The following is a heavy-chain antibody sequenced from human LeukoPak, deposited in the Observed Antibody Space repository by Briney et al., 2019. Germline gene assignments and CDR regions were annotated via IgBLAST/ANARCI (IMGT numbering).Heavy chain of an antibody. CDR1: GFTFSSYG. CDR3: AREHTPYGSGCTAAY. V-gene: IGHV3-48*01. CDR2: VSPSSSSI. D-gene: IGHD6-19*01. Sequence: GGSLRLSCAASGFTFSSYGMNWVHQAPGTGLEWVSYVSPSSSSIYYADSVKGRFTISRDNAKNSLYLQMNSLRAEDTAVYYCAREHTPYGSGCTAAYWGQGTLVTVSS. J-gene: IGHJ4*02.